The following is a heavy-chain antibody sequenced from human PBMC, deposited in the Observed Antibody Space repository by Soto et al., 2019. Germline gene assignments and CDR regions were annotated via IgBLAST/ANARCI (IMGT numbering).Heavy chain of an antibody. CDR1: GFTFTTFG. V-gene: IGHV3-30*18. J-gene: IGHJ6*02. Sequence: QVQLVESGGGVVQPGGSLRLSCTASGFTFTTFGRHWVRQAPGKGLEWVALISYDGHNKYYSDSVKGRFTISRDNYKNTLSLQMNSLRAEDTAVYYCAKDLRAYGDYNYYYYGMDVWGQGTTVSVSS. CDR3: AKDLRAYGDYNYYYYGMDV. CDR2: ISYDGHNK. D-gene: IGHD4-17*01.